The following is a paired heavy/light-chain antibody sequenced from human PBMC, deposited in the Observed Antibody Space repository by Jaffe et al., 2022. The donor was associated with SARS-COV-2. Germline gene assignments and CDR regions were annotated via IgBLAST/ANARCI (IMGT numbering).Light chain of an antibody. Sequence: VVMTQSPLSLSVPLGQPASISCRSARSLVDTNGDISLTWFHQRPGQSPRRLFYKFSNRDSGVPDRFSARGSDSDFTLKISRVEAEDVGVYYCMQGAHWPFTFGQGTKLEV. CDR2: KFS. J-gene: IGKJ2*01. CDR1: RSLVDTNGDIS. CDR3: MQGAHWPFT. V-gene: IGKV2-30*01.
Heavy chain of an antibody. CDR2: INTNTGNP. Sequence: QVHLVQSASEVERPGASVKIFCETSGYSFTGHTLNWVRQAPGQGLEWMGLINTNTGNPTYGPAFSGRTVFSVDTSVATAYLQILNLRVDDSAVYYCATASFDHWGDGTVVTVSS. CDR3: ATASFDH. CDR1: GYSFTGHT. J-gene: IGHJ4*01. V-gene: IGHV7-4-1*01.